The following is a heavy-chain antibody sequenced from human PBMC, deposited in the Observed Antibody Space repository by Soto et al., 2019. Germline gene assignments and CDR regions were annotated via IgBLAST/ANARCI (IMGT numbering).Heavy chain of an antibody. CDR2: INPNSGGT. CDR3: AKSGSCFSPALGDCDY. J-gene: IGHJ4*02. D-gene: IGHD1-1*01. CDR1: GFTFTGHY. V-gene: IGHV1-2*02. Sequence: ASVKISCKASGFTFTGHYIHWVRQAPGQGLESMGWINPNSGGTSYAQKFQGRVTMTTDTSITTAYMELSRLSSDDAAFYYCAKSGSCFSPALGDCDYWDQGNLGT.